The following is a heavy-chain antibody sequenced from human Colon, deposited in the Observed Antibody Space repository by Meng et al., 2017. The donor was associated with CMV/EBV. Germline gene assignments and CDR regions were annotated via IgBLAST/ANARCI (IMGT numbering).Heavy chain of an antibody. Sequence: GESLKISCAASGFTFSNSVLYWVRQAPGKGLEWVALISFDGGSKYYAGSVTGRFTVSRDNSKNALFLQMNSLRVEDTAVYYCARVGNYPGGYFDYRGQGKLVTVSS. CDR2: ISFDGGSK. D-gene: IGHD4-11*01. V-gene: IGHV3-30*04. CDR3: ARVGNYPGGYFDY. J-gene: IGHJ4*02. CDR1: GFTFSNSV.